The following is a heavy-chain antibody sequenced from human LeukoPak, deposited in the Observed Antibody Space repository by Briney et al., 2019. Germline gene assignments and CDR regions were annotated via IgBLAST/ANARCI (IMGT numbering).Heavy chain of an antibody. CDR2: ITSSSGTR. CDR3: TREKWELRYYFDY. D-gene: IGHD1-26*01. CDR1: GFTFSSYS. J-gene: IGHJ4*02. V-gene: IGHV3-48*02. Sequence: QPWGSLRLSCAASGFTFSSYSMSWVRQAPGKGLEWVSYITSSSGTRYYPDSVKGRFTVSRDNAKSSLYLQMNSLRDEDTAVYYCTREKWELRYYFDYWGQGTLFSVSS.